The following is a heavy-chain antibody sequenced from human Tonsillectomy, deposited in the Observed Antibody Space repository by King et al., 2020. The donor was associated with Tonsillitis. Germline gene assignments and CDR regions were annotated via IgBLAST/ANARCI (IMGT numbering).Heavy chain of an antibody. D-gene: IGHD3-3*02. V-gene: IGHV4-39*01. J-gene: IGHJ4*02. CDR2: IYYSGNT. Sequence: QLQESGPGLVKPSETLSLTCTVSGGSISSTTYYWGWIRQPPGKGLEWIGSIYYSGNTYYNPSLKSRVTISVDTSKNQFSLKLSSVTAADTAVYYCARHGSFYIALTWWGQGTLVTVSS. CDR1: GGSISSTTYY. CDR3: ARHGSFYIALTW.